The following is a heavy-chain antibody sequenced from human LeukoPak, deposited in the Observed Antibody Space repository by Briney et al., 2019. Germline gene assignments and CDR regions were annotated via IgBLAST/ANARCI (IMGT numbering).Heavy chain of an antibody. CDR2: INPSGGST. CDR3: ARYGFGELLQYTPIDY. D-gene: IGHD3-10*01. Sequence: ASVKVPCKASGYTFTSYYMHWVRQAPGQGLEWMGIINPSGGSTSYEQKFQGRVTMTRDTSTSTVYMELSSLRSEDTAVYYCARYGFGELLQYTPIDYWGQGTLVTVSS. J-gene: IGHJ4*02. V-gene: IGHV1-46*01. CDR1: GYTFTSYY.